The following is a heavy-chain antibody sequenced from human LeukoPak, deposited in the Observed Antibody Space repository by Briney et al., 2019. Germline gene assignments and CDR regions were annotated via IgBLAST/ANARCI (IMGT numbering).Heavy chain of an antibody. Sequence: SETLSLTCTVSGGSISSGSYYWSWIRQPAGKGLEWIGRIYTSGSTNYNPSLKSRVTISVDTSKNQFSLKLSSVTAADTAVYYCARGKRSCQTYRCYNWFDSWGQGTLVTVSS. CDR1: GGSISSGSYY. CDR2: IYTSGST. V-gene: IGHV4-61*02. D-gene: IGHD2-15*01. J-gene: IGHJ5*01. CDR3: ARGKRSCQTYRCYNWFDS.